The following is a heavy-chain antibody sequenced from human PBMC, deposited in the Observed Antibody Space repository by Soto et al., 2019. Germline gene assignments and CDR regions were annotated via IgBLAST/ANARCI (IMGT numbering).Heavy chain of an antibody. V-gene: IGHV3-23*01. CDR1: GFTSSNYG. CDR3: AKALRYFDWLFRPWNSMDV. Sequence: GGSLRLSCAASGFTSSNYGMSGVRQAPGKGLGRVSTISGSGDLTYYADSVKGRFTISRDNSRNTLYLQMNSLRAEDTAVYYCAKALRYFDWLFRPWNSMDVWGQGTTVTVSS. CDR2: ISGSGDLT. D-gene: IGHD3-9*01. J-gene: IGHJ6*02.